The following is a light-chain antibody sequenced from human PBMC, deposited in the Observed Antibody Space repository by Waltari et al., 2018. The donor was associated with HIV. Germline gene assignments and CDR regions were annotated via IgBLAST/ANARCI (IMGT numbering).Light chain of an antibody. CDR2: KDN. CDR3: YSATDNNLKV. V-gene: IGLV3-27*01. Sequence: SYELTQPSSVSVSPGQTARITCSGNVVAKKYVRWFQQKPGQAPVLLMYKDNVRPSGIPERFPGSSSGTTATLTISGAQVEDEADYYCYSATDNNLKVFGGGTKLTVL. CDR1: VVAKKY. J-gene: IGLJ3*02.